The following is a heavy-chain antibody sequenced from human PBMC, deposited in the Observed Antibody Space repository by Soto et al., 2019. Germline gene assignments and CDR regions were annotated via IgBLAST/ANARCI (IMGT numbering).Heavy chain of an antibody. CDR2: IYYSGST. V-gene: IGHV4-59*08. D-gene: IGHD3-22*01. CDR3: ARLDYYDSSGYSNFFDY. CDR1: GGSISSYY. Sequence: SETLSLTCTVSGGSISSYYWSWIRQPPGKGLEWIGYIYYSGSTNYNPSLKSRVTISVDTSKNQFSLKLSSVTAADTAVYYCARLDYYDSSGYSNFFDYWGQGTLVTVSS. J-gene: IGHJ4*02.